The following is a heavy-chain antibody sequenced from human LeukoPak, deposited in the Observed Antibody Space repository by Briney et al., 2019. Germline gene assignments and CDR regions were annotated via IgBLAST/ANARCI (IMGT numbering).Heavy chain of an antibody. D-gene: IGHD3-16*02. CDR3: ARERVITFGGVIVFIYYGMDV. CDR2: INPNSGGT. V-gene: IGHV1-2*06. Sequence: VASVKVSCKASGYTFTGYYMHWVRQAPGQGLEWMGRINPNSGGTNYAQKFQGRVTMTRDTSISTAYMELSRLRSDDTAVYYCARERVITFGGVIVFIYYGMDVWGQGTTVTVSS. CDR1: GYTFTGYY. J-gene: IGHJ6*02.